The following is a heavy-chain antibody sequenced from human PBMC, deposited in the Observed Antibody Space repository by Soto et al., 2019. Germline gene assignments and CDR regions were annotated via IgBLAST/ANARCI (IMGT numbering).Heavy chain of an antibody. CDR3: ARGVGSGSYYNQYNWFDP. J-gene: IGHJ5*02. D-gene: IGHD3-10*01. Sequence: ASVKVSCKASGYTFTSYGISWVRQAPGQGLEWMGWINAYNGNTNYAQKVQGRVTMTTDTSTSTAYMELRSLRSDDTAVYYCARGVGSGSYYNQYNWFDPWGQGTLVTVSS. CDR2: INAYNGNT. V-gene: IGHV1-18*01. CDR1: GYTFTSYG.